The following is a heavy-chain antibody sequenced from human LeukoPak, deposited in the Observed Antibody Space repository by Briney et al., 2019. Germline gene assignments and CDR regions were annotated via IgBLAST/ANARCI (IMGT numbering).Heavy chain of an antibody. CDR1: GFIFSSYG. CDR3: ARDGIAAAGQYYCYGMDV. Sequence: GGSLRLSCAASGFIFSSYGMQWVRQAPGKGLEWVAVIWYDGDNKYYADSVKGRFTISRDNSKNTLYLQMNSLRAEGTAVYYCARDGIAAAGQYYCYGMDVWGQGTTVTVSS. D-gene: IGHD6-13*01. CDR2: IWYDGDNK. V-gene: IGHV3-33*01. J-gene: IGHJ6*02.